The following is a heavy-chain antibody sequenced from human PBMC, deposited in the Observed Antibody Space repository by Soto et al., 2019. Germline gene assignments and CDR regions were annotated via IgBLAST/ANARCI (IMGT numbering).Heavy chain of an antibody. J-gene: IGHJ5*02. CDR1: GGTFSSYT. Sequence: QVQLVQSGAEVKKPGSSVKVSCKASGGTFSSYTISWVRQAPGQGLEWMGRIIPILGIANYAQKFQGRVTITADKSTSTAYMELSSLRSEDTAVYYCARDGFGPSFSPWGQGTLVTVSS. V-gene: IGHV1-69*08. D-gene: IGHD2-2*03. CDR2: IIPILGIA. CDR3: ARDGFGPSFSP.